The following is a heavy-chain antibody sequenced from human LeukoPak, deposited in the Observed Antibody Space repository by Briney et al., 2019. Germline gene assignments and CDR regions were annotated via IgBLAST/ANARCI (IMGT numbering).Heavy chain of an antibody. CDR2: ISSSSSYI. CDR1: GFTFSSYS. V-gene: IGHV3-21*01. D-gene: IGHD5-18*01. Sequence: GGSLRLSCAASGFTFSSYSMNWVRQAPGKGLEWVSSISSSSSYIYYADSVKGRFTISRDNAKNSLYLQMNSLRAEDTAVYYCARDLSGIAGYTYGRGIDYWGQGTLVTVSS. J-gene: IGHJ4*02. CDR3: ARDLSGIAGYTYGRGIDY.